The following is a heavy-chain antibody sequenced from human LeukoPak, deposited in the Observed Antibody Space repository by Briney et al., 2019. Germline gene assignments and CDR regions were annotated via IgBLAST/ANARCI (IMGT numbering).Heavy chain of an antibody. CDR2: VFYNGFT. V-gene: IGHV4-39*07. CDR1: GGSISSKNHY. CDR3: ARAPSLYGDFPISFDY. Sequence: PSETLSLTCTVSGGSISSKNHYWGWIRQPPGKGLEWIANVFYNGFTYYNPSLKSRVTISVDTSKNQFSLKLSSVTAADTAVYYCARAPSLYGDFPISFDYWGQGTLVTVSS. J-gene: IGHJ4*02. D-gene: IGHD4-17*01.